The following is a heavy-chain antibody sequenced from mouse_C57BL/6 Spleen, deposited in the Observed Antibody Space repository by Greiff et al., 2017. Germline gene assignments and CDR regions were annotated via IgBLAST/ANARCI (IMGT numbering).Heavy chain of an antibody. CDR3: ARGNYSNYPYAMDY. V-gene: IGHV1-50*01. CDR2: IDPSDSYT. D-gene: IGHD2-5*01. Sequence: VQLQQPGAELVKPGASVKLSCKASGYTFTSYWMQWVKQRPGQGLEWIGEIDPSDSYTNYNQKFKGKATLTVDTSSSTAYMQLSSLTSEDSAVYYCARGNYSNYPYAMDYWGQGTSVTVSS. CDR1: GYTFTSYW. J-gene: IGHJ4*01.